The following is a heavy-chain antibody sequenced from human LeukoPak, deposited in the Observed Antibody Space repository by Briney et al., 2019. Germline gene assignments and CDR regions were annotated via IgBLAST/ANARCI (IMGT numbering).Heavy chain of an antibody. J-gene: IGHJ4*02. CDR3: AKSRWLVPSGYFDS. CDR1: GYTFTSYG. CDR2: INPNSGGT. V-gene: IGHV1-2*02. D-gene: IGHD6-19*01. Sequence: ASVKVSCKASGYTFTSYGISWVRQAPGQGLEWMGWINPNSGGTNYAQKFQGRVTMTRDTSISTAYMELSRLRSDDTAVYYCAKSRWLVPSGYFDSWGQGTLVTVSS.